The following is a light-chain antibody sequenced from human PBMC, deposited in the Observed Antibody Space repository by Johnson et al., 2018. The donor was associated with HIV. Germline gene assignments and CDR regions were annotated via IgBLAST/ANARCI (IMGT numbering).Light chain of an antibody. CDR1: GSNIGNNY. CDR3: GTWDSSLGCV. V-gene: IGLV1-51*01. CDR2: DDY. J-gene: IGLJ1*01. Sequence: QSVLSQPPSVSAAPGQKVTISCSGNGSNIGNNYVSWYQQLPGTAPKLLIYDDYKRPSGIPDRFSGSKSGTSATLGITGLQTGDEADYYCGTWDSSLGCVFGTGTKVTVL.